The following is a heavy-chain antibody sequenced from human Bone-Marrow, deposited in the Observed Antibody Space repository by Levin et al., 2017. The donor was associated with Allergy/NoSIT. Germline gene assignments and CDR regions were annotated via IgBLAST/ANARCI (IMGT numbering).Heavy chain of an antibody. V-gene: IGHV3-7*03. CDR2: IKQDGSEK. CDR3: ARGTGNTIFGVASNWFDP. J-gene: IGHJ5*02. D-gene: IGHD3-3*01. Sequence: SCAASGFTFSSYWMSWVRQAPGKGLEWVANIKQDGSEKYYVDSVKGRFTISRDNAKNSLYLQMNSLRAEDTAVYYCARGTGNTIFGVASNWFDPWGQGTLVTVSS. CDR1: GFTFSSYW.